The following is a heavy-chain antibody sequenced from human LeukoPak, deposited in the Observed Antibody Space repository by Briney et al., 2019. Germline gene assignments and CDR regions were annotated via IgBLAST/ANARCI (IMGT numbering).Heavy chain of an antibody. CDR2: IYYTASS. V-gene: IGHV4-59*01. J-gene: IGHJ4*02. CDR1: GDSISSSY. CDR3: AGYGSGSYYKAFDF. D-gene: IGHD3-10*01. Sequence: SETLSLTCTVSGDSISSSYWSWIRQPPGKGLEWIGYIYYTASSYYNPSLKSRATTSIDMSKNQFSLKLSSVTAADTAVYYCAGYGSGSYYKAFDFWGQGILVTVSS.